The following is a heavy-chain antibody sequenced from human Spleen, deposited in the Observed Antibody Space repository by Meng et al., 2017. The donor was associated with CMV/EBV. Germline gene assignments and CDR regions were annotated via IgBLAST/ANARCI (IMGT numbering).Heavy chain of an antibody. CDR1: GYSISSGYY. Sequence: SETLSLTCTVSGYSISSGYYWGWIRQPPGKGLEWIGSIYHSGSTYYNPSLKSRVTISVDTSKNQFSLKLSSVTAADTAVYYCARGVGDCSGGSCYNPLDYWGQGTLVTVSS. D-gene: IGHD2-15*01. CDR3: ARGVGDCSGGSCYNPLDY. CDR2: IYHSGST. J-gene: IGHJ4*02. V-gene: IGHV4-38-2*02.